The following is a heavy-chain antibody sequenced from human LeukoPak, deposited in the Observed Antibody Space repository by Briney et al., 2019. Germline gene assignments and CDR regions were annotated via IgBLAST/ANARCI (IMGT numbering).Heavy chain of an antibody. CDR1: GFTFSSYA. J-gene: IGHJ4*02. CDR2: ISGSGGST. V-gene: IGHV3-23*01. Sequence: GGSLRLSCAASGFTFSSYAMSWVRQAPGKGLEWVLAISGSGGSTYYADSVKGRFTISRDNSKNTLYLQMNSLRAEDTAVYYCAKLGYCSGGSCYALYDYWGQGTLVTVSS. D-gene: IGHD2-15*01. CDR3: AKLGYCSGGSCYALYDY.